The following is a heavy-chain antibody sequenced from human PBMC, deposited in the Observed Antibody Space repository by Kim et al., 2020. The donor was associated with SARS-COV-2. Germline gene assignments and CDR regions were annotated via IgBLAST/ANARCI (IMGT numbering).Heavy chain of an antibody. CDR3: ARETSRGDDAFDI. J-gene: IGHJ3*02. Sequence: YSPSLKSRVTISADTSKSQFSRKVNSVTVADTAVYYCARETSRGDDAFDIWGHGTMVTVSS. V-gene: IGHV4-34*01. D-gene: IGHD3-10*01.